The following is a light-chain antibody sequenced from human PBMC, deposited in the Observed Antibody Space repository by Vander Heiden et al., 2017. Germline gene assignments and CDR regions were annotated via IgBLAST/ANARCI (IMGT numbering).Light chain of an antibody. Sequence: QSVLTQPPSVSGAPGQRVTISCTGSSSNIGAGYDVHWYKQLPGTAPNLLFYGNSNRPSGVPDRFSGSKSGTSASLAITGLQAEDEADYYCQSYDSSLSVVFGGGTKLTVL. V-gene: IGLV1-40*01. CDR2: GNS. CDR1: SSNIGAGYD. CDR3: QSYDSSLSVV. J-gene: IGLJ2*01.